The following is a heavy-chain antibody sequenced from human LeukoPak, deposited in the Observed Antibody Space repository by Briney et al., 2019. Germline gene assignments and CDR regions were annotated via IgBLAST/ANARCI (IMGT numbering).Heavy chain of an antibody. V-gene: IGHV3-74*01. CDR3: ARSVGATGDFDY. CDR2: LNEDGTTI. CDR1: GFTFGSYW. J-gene: IGHJ4*02. D-gene: IGHD1-26*01. Sequence: GGSLRLSCAASGFTFGSYWMHWFRQPPGKGLVWVSRLNEDGTTITYADSVKGRFTISRDNAKNRLYLQMNSLRAEDTAVYYCARSVGATGDFDYWGQGTLVTVSS.